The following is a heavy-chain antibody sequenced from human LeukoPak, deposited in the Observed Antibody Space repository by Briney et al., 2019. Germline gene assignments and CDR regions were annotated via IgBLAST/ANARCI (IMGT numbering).Heavy chain of an antibody. Sequence: GSLRLSCAASGFTFSSYEMNWVRQAPGKGLEWVSYISSSGSTIYYADSVRGRFTISRDNAKNLMYLQMNSLRAEDTAIYYCVTWRTGFWSEYDYWGLGTLVTVSS. V-gene: IGHV3-48*03. CDR2: ISSSGSTI. CDR3: VTWRTGFWSEYDY. CDR1: GFTFSSYE. D-gene: IGHD1-14*01. J-gene: IGHJ4*02.